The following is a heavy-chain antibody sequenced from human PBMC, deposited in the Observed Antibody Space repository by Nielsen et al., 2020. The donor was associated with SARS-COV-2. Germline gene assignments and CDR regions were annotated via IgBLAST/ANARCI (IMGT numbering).Heavy chain of an antibody. CDR1: GFTFSSYS. J-gene: IGHJ6*02. CDR2: ISSSSSYI. V-gene: IGHV3-21*01. D-gene: IGHD3-10*01. CDR3: AAGRESPYYYYGMDV. Sequence: GESLKISCAASGFTFSSYSMNWVRQAPGKGLEWVSSISSSSSYIYYADSVKGRFTISRDNAKNSLYLQMNSLRAEDTAVYYCAAGRESPYYYYGMDVWGQGTTVTVSS.